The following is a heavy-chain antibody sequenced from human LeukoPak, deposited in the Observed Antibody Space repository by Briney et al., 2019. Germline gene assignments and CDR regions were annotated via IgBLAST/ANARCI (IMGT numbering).Heavy chain of an antibody. CDR2: NSTTSRYI. J-gene: IGHJ4*02. V-gene: IGHV3-21*01. CDR3: ARDEAWDSYGFDY. Sequence: PGGSLRLSCAASGVTFSNYGMNWVRQAPGKGLEWVSSNSTTSRYIYYADSVKGRFTISRDNAKNSLYLQMNSLRAEDTALYYCARDEAWDSYGFDYWGQGTLVTVSS. D-gene: IGHD5-18*01. CDR1: GVTFSNYG.